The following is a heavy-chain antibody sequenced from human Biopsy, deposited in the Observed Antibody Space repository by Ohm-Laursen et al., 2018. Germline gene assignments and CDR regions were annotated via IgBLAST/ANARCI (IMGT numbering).Heavy chain of an antibody. J-gene: IGHJ6*02. CDR2: INHSGRT. D-gene: IGHD3-22*01. CDR1: GESFNGYY. V-gene: IGHV4-34*01. CDR3: VRGVDYYDPYHYYALDV. Sequence: GTLSLTCAVSGESFNGYYWSWIRQTPGKGLEWIGEINHSGRTNYNPSLKSRVTISVDTSKNQFSLKVRSVTAADTAVYYCVRGVDYYDPYHYYALDVWGQGTTVTVSS.